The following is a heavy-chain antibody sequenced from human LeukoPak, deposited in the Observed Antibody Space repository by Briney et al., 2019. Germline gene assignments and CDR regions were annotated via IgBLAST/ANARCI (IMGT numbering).Heavy chain of an antibody. CDR3: ARAPGGKWIQLWQHYYYYGMDV. J-gene: IGHJ6*02. V-gene: IGHV4-4*02. CDR2: IYHSGST. CDR1: GGSISSSHW. D-gene: IGHD5-18*01. Sequence: SGTLSLTCAVSGGSISSSHWWSWVRQPPGKGLEWIGEIYHSGSTNYNPSLKSRVTISVDKSKNQFSLKLSSVTAADTAVYYCARAPGGKWIQLWQHYYYYGMDVWGQGTTVTVSS.